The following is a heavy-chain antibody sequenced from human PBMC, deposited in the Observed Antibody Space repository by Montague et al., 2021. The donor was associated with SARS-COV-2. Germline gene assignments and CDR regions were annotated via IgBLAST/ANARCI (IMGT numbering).Heavy chain of an antibody. V-gene: IGHV4-39*01. CDR3: ARTQPYYDLLTGNPFDV. D-gene: IGHD3-9*01. CDR2: IYYSGXX. Sequence: SETLSLTCTVSGGSVSSGTYYWGWIRQPPGKGLEWIGSIYYSGXXXYXXXXKXRATIFVDTSKNQFSLQLSSVTAADTAVYYCARTQPYYDLLTGNPFDVWGQGTRVTVSS. J-gene: IGHJ3*01. CDR1: GGSVSSGTYY.